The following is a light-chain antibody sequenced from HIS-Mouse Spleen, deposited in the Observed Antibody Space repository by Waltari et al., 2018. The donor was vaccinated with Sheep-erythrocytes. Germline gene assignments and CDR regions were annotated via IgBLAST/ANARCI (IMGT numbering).Light chain of an antibody. Sequence: SYELTQPPSVSVSPGQTARITCSGDALPKKYAYWYQQKSGQAPVLVIYEDSKRPSGIPGRFSGSTSGTMATLTICGAQVEDEADYYCYSTDSSGNHWVFGGGTKLTVL. J-gene: IGLJ3*02. CDR2: EDS. CDR3: YSTDSSGNHWV. CDR1: ALPKKY. V-gene: IGLV3-10*01.